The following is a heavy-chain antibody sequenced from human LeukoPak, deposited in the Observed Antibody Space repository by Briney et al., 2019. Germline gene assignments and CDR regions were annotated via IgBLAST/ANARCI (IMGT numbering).Heavy chain of an antibody. CDR2: IYSGGST. CDR3: ARGYTSGWLYFDY. D-gene: IGHD6-19*01. Sequence: GGSLRLSCAASGFAVTSTHMSWVRQAPGKGLEWVSVIYSGGSTYYADSVEGRFTISRDNSKNTLFLQMNSLRAEDTAVYYCARGYTSGWLYFDYWGQGTLVTVSS. CDR1: GFAVTSTH. V-gene: IGHV3-53*01. J-gene: IGHJ4*02.